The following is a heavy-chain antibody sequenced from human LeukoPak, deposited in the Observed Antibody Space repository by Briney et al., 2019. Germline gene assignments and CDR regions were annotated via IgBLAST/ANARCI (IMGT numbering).Heavy chain of an antibody. CDR1: GFMFNSYV. Sequence: GGSLRLSCAASGFMFNSYVMSWVRQAPGKGLEWVSAINGGGGNTYYADSVKGRFTISRDNSKNMVYLQMNSLRADGTAVYYCAKSVVVITFRFDDWGQGALVTVSS. J-gene: IGHJ5*02. CDR2: INGGGGNT. D-gene: IGHD2-15*01. CDR3: AKSVVVITFRFDD. V-gene: IGHV3-23*01.